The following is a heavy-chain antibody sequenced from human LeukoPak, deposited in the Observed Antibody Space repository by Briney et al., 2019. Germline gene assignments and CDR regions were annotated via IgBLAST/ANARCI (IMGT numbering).Heavy chain of an antibody. V-gene: IGHV3-23*01. J-gene: IGHJ4*02. CDR1: GFTFSSYG. D-gene: IGHD5-24*01. CDR3: ARSRDDYRSALDY. CDR2: ISGSGGST. Sequence: PGGSLRLSCAASGFTFSSYGMSWVRQAPGKGLEWVSAISGSGGSTYYADSVKGRFTISRDNSKNTLYLQMNSLRAEDTAVYYCARSRDDYRSALDYWGQGTLVTVSS.